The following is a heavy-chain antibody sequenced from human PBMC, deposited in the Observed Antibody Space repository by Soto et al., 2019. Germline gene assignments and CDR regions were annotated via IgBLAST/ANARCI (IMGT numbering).Heavy chain of an antibody. J-gene: IGHJ4*02. V-gene: IGHV4-30-2*01. D-gene: IGHD7-27*01. CDR3: ARRWGRTFDY. CDR2: IYHSGST. Sequence: PSETLSLTCAVPGGSISSGGYSWSWIRQPPGKGLEWIGYIYHSGSTYYNPSLKSRVTISVDRSKNQFSLKLSSVTAADTAVYYCARRWGRTFDYWGQGTLVTVSS. CDR1: GGSISSGGYS.